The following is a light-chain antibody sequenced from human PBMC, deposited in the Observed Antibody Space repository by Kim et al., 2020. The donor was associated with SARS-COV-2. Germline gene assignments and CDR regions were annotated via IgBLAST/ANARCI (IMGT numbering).Light chain of an antibody. V-gene: IGKV1-5*03. CDR1: QKVFSW. CDR2: KAS. CDR3: QQYNSYPWT. Sequence: DIQMTQSPATLSASVGDRVTITCRASQKVFSWVAWYQQKPGKAPKLLLFKASSLESGVPSRFSGGESGTEFTLTISSLQPEDFATYFCQQYNSYPWTFGQGTKVDIK. J-gene: IGKJ1*01.